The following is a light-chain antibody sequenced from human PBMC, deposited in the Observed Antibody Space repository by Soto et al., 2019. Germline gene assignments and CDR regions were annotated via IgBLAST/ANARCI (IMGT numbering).Light chain of an antibody. CDR3: QQYYSYPRA. CDR1: QGISSY. CDR2: AAS. J-gene: IGKJ1*01. Sequence: AIRMTQSPSSFSASTGDRVTITCRASQGISSYLAWYQQKQGKAPKLRIYAASTLQSGVPSRFSGSGSGTDFTLTISCLQSEDFATYYCQQYYSYPRAFGQGTKVEIK. V-gene: IGKV1-8*01.